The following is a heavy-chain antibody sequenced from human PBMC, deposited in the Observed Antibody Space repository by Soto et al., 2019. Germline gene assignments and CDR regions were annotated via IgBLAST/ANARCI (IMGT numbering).Heavy chain of an antibody. D-gene: IGHD6-19*01. Sequence: GGSLRLSCAASGFTFSSYGMSWVRQAPGKGLEWVSAIGGSGANTFYADSVKGRFTISRDNSKNTLYLQMNSLRAEDTAVYYCAKFVRSRKQWLDIFDFWGQRSLVTGSS. CDR1: GFTFSSYG. V-gene: IGHV3-23*01. CDR2: IGGSGANT. CDR3: AKFVRSRKQWLDIFDF. J-gene: IGHJ5*01.